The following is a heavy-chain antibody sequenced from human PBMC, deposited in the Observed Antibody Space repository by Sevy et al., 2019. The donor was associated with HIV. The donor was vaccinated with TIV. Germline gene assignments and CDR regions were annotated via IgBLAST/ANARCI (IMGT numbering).Heavy chain of an antibody. CDR2: IWYDGSNK. CDR3: ASDGHYYDFWSGAPRHYYYMDV. J-gene: IGHJ6*03. D-gene: IGHD3-3*01. V-gene: IGHV3-33*08. CDR1: GFTFSSYG. Sequence: GGSLRLSCAASGFTFSSYGMHWVRQAPGKVLEWVAVIWYDGSNKYYADSVKGRFTISRDNSKNTLYLQMISLRAEDTAVYYCASDGHYYDFWSGAPRHYYYMDVWGKGTTVTVSS.